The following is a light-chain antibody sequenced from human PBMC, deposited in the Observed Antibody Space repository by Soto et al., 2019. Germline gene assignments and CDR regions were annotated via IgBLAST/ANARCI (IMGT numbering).Light chain of an antibody. V-gene: IGKV3-15*01. CDR1: QSVSSN. CDR3: QQYNTWPPP. Sequence: EVVMTQSPATLSVSPGDRATLSCRASQSVSSNLAWYQQKPGQAPRLLIYGASTRATGIPARFSGSGSGTEFTLTISGLQSEDFAVYYCQQYNTWPPPFGQGTKVDIK. CDR2: GAS. J-gene: IGKJ1*01.